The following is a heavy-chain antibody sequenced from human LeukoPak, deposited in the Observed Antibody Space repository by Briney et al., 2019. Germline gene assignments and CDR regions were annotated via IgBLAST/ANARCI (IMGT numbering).Heavy chain of an antibody. CDR1: GGFFSGYY. Sequence: PSETLSLTCAVYGGFFSGYYWSWIRQPPGKGLEWIGEINHSGGTNYNPSLKSRVTISVDTSKNQFSLKLSSVTAADTAVYYCARGNIAVAGLFDYWGQGTLVTVPS. D-gene: IGHD6-19*01. CDR3: ARGNIAVAGLFDY. V-gene: IGHV4-34*01. CDR2: INHSGGT. J-gene: IGHJ4*02.